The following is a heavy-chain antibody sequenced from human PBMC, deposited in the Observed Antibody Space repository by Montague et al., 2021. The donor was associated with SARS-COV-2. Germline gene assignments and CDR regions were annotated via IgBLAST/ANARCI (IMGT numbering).Heavy chain of an antibody. Sequence: SETLSLTCAVYGGSFSGYYWTWIRQSPGKGLEWIAEINHSGTTNYNFNPSLRSRVTIPVDTSKSQFSLKLSPVTAADTGVYYCARWDPQTLTLIGLRGKSASDYWGQGTLVTVSS. CDR1: GGSFSGYY. J-gene: IGHJ4*02. CDR3: ARWDPQTLTLIGLRGKSASDY. CDR2: INHSGTT. D-gene: IGHD4-23*01. V-gene: IGHV4-34*01.